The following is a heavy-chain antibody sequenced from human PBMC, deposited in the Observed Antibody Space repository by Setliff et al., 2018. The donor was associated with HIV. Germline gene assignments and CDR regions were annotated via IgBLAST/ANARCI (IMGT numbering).Heavy chain of an antibody. V-gene: IGHV1-69*13. J-gene: IGHJ4*02. D-gene: IGHD1-1*01. CDR3: ARLENWNWNQLGSGAYFDF. Sequence: SVKVSCKASGGTFSSYAISWVRQAPGQGLEWMGGIIPIFGTANYAQKFQGRVTITADESTSTAYMELSSLRSEDTAVYYCARLENWNWNQLGSGAYFDFWGQGTLVTVSS. CDR2: IIPIFGTA. CDR1: GGTFSSYA.